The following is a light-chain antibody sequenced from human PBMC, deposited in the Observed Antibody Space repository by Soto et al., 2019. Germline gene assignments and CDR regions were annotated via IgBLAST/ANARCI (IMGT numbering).Light chain of an antibody. CDR2: EVD. J-gene: IGLJ2*01. V-gene: IGLV2-14*02. CDR3: SSFAGTNTYVV. Sequence: QSVLTQPASVSGSPGQSISISCTGTSTDVGAYNLVSWYQQYPGKAPTLLLFEVDRRPSGVSSRFSGSKSGNTASLTISGLQAEDDGDYYCSSFAGTNTYVVFGGGTKLTVL. CDR1: STDVGAYNL.